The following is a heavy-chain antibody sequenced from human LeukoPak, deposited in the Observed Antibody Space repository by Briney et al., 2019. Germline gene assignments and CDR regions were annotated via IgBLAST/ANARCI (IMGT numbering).Heavy chain of an antibody. J-gene: IGHJ4*02. V-gene: IGHV1-2*02. CDR2: INPNSGGT. D-gene: IGHD3-10*01. CDR1: GYTFTGYY. CDR3: ARTYYGSGSYLY. Sequence: ASVKVSCKASGYTFTGYYMHWVRQAPGQGLEWIGWINPNSGGTNYAQKFQGRVTMTRDTSISTAYMELSRLRSDDTAVYYCARTYYGSGSYLYWGQGTLVTVSS.